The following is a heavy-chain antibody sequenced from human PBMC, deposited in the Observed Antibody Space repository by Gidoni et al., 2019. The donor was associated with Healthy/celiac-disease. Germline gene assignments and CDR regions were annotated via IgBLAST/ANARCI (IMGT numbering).Heavy chain of an antibody. CDR1: GGSFSPYY. CDR3: VRFARGAAASPDY. Sequence: QLQQWGAGLLKPSETLSLTCAVYGGSFSPYYWSWIRQPPGKGLEWIGEINQSGNTNYNPSLKSRVTISVDTSKNQFSLRLSSVTAADTAVYYCVRFARGAAASPDYWGQGTLVTVSS. J-gene: IGHJ4*02. V-gene: IGHV4-34*02. CDR2: INQSGNT. D-gene: IGHD6-25*01.